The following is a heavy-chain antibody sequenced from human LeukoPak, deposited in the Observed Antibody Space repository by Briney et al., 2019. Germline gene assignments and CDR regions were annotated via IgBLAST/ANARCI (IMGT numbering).Heavy chain of an antibody. Sequence: ASVKVSCKASGYTLTDYYMHWVRQAPGQGLEWMGRINPNSGGTNYAQKFQGRVTMTRGTSISTVYMELSRLRSDDTAVYYCARVGYYEGSGYYEYWGQGTLVTVPS. CDR2: INPNSGGT. D-gene: IGHD3-22*01. CDR3: ARVGYYEGSGYYEY. CDR1: GYTLTDYY. J-gene: IGHJ4*02. V-gene: IGHV1-2*06.